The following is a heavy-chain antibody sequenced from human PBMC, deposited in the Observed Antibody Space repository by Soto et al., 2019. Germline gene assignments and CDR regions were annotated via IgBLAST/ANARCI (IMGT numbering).Heavy chain of an antibody. D-gene: IGHD1-26*01. CDR1: VGSISSYY. CDR3: ASVGRDGSIAPFDY. J-gene: IGHJ4*02. CDR2: IYYSGST. V-gene: IGHV4-59*01. Sequence: SETLSLTCTFSVGSISSYYWSCIRHPPGKGLEWIGYIYYSGSTNYNPSLKSRVTISVDTSKNQFSLKLSSVTAADTAVYYCASVGRDGSIAPFDYLCQATLVTVSS.